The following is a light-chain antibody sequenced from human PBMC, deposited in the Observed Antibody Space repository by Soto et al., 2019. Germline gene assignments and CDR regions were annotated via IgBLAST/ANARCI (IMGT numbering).Light chain of an antibody. V-gene: IGKV3-20*01. CDR2: GAS. J-gene: IGKJ5*01. Sequence: IEMTQSAANLSVSPGEGGTLXCRASQPISANVAWYQQTPGQAPRPLIYGASSRAHGSPDRFSGSGSATDFTRTISRLEPEDFAVYYGQQYGSSPITFGQGTRLEIK. CDR1: QPISAN. CDR3: QQYGSSPIT.